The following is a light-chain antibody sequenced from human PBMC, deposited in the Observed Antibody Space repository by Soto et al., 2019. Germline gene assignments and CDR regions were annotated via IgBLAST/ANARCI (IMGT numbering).Light chain of an antibody. V-gene: IGKV1-5*02. J-gene: IGKJ1*01. CDR1: QSVSTR. CDR2: DAS. CDR3: QQYSVYWT. Sequence: DIQMTQSPSSLSASVGDRVTIICRASQSVSTRLAWYQQKPGKAPMVLIYDASSWAGGVPSRFTGSGSGTEFTLTINSLQPDDFATYYCQQYSVYWTFGQGTKVEIK.